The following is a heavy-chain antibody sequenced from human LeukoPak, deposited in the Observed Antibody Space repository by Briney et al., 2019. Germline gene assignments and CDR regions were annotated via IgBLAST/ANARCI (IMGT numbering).Heavy chain of an antibody. D-gene: IGHD1-14*01. V-gene: IGHV3-23*01. CDR2: ISIGGGFT. Sequence: GGSLRLSCDASGFTFSGYAMSWVRQAPGKGLEWVSGISIGGGFTDYADSVRGCFTISRDNSKNTLSLQMSNLRAEDTAIYYCAKLHSATITADFDHWGQGTLVTVSS. CDR3: AKLHSATITADFDH. CDR1: GFTFSGYA. J-gene: IGHJ4*02.